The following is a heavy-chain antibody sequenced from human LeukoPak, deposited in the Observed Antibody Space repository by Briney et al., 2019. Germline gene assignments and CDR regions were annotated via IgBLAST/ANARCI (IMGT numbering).Heavy chain of an antibody. D-gene: IGHD6-13*01. J-gene: IGHJ4*02. V-gene: IGHV4-34*01. CDR2: INHSGGT. CDR1: GGSFSGYY. CDR3: ARMTVIAAAGTDSGSY. Sequence: SETLSLTCAVYGGSFSGYYWSWIRQPPGKGLEWIGEINHSGGTNYNPSLKSRVTISVDTSKNQFSLKLSSVTAADTAVYYCARMTVIAAAGTDSGSYWGQGTLVTVSS.